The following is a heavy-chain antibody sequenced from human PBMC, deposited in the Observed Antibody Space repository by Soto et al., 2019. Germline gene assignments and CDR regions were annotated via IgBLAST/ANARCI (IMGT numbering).Heavy chain of an antibody. D-gene: IGHD3-22*01. Sequence: QVQLVQSGAEVKKPGSSVKVSCKASGGTFSSYAISWVRQAPGQGLEWMGGIIPIFGTANYAQKFQGRVTITADESTSTAYMELSSLRSEDTDVYYCARDPANYDSSGYRPLDYWGQGTLVTVSS. CDR1: GGTFSSYA. CDR2: IIPIFGTA. CDR3: ARDPANYDSSGYRPLDY. J-gene: IGHJ4*02. V-gene: IGHV1-69*01.